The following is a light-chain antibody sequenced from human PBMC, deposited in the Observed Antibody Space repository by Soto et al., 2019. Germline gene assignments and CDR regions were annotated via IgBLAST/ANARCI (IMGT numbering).Light chain of an antibody. V-gene: IGKV3-11*01. Sequence: TQSPSSLSLSPGERATLSCRASQSVDSYLVWYQQKPGQAPRLLIFGASNRATGIPARFSGSGSGTDFTLTINSLEPDDFAVYYCQQRDSWPITFGQGTRLEI. CDR1: QSVDSY. J-gene: IGKJ5*01. CDR2: GAS. CDR3: QQRDSWPIT.